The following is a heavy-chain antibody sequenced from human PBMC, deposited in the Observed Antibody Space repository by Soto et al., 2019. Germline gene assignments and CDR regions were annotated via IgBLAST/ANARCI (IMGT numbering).Heavy chain of an antibody. V-gene: IGHV3-33*01. D-gene: IGHD6-13*01. CDR1: GFTFRNHA. Sequence: QVLLVESGGGVVQPGRSLRLSCAVSGFTFRNHAMHWVRKAPGKGLEWVAQIWFDGSNKYLAEPVKGRFTVSRDNSQNILYLQMNSLRADDTGVYYCARDGQQLAPYSMDVWGQGTTVTVSS. CDR2: IWFDGSNK. J-gene: IGHJ6*02. CDR3: ARDGQQLAPYSMDV.